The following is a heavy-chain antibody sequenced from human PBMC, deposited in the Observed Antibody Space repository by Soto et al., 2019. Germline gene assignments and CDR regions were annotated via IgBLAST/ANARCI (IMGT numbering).Heavy chain of an antibody. CDR2: IYYSGST. J-gene: IGHJ4*02. D-gene: IGHD6-13*01. Sequence: SETLSLTCSVSGGSISSTSYYWAWIRQPPGKGLEWIGSIYYSGSTYYNPSLKSRVTISVDTSKNQFSLKLSSVTAADTAVYYCARHKSWISRPFGYWGQGNLVTVSS. V-gene: IGHV4-39*01. CDR3: ARHKSWISRPFGY. CDR1: GGSISSTSYY.